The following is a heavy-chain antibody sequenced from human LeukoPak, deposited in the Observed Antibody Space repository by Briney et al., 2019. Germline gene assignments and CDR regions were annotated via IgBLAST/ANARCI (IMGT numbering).Heavy chain of an antibody. CDR3: ARDRGYSYGYPDY. Sequence: ASVKVSCKASGYTFTSYDINWVRQATGQGLEWMGWMNPNSGNTGYAQKFQGRVTITRNTSISTAYMELSSLRSEDTAVYYCARDRGYSYGYPDYWGQGTLVTVSS. J-gene: IGHJ4*02. D-gene: IGHD5-18*01. V-gene: IGHV1-8*03. CDR1: GYTFTSYD. CDR2: MNPNSGNT.